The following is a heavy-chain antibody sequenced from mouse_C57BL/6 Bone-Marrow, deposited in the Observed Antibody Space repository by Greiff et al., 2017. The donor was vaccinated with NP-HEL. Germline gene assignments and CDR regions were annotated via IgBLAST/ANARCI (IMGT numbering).Heavy chain of an antibody. V-gene: IGHV14-4*01. CDR3: TTHYYYYAMDY. Sequence: VQLKQSGAELVRPGASVKLSCTASGFNIKDDYMHWVKQRPEQGLEWIGWIDPENGDTEYASKFQGKATITADTSSNTAYLQLSSLTSEDTAVYYCTTHYYYYAMDYWGQGTSVTVSS. J-gene: IGHJ4*01. CDR2: IDPENGDT. D-gene: IGHD1-2*01. CDR1: GFNIKDDY.